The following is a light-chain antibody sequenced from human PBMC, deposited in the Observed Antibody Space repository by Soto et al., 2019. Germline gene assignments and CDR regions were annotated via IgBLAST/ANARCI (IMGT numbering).Light chain of an antibody. Sequence: QSALTQAASVSGSPGQSITISCTGTSSDVGSYNLVSWYQQHPGKAPKLMIYEVSKRPSGLSNRFSGSKSGNTASLTIFGLQAEDEADYYCCSYAGSRTPLIFGTGTKVTVL. CDR3: CSYAGSRTPLI. V-gene: IGLV2-23*02. CDR2: EVS. CDR1: SSDVGSYNL. J-gene: IGLJ1*01.